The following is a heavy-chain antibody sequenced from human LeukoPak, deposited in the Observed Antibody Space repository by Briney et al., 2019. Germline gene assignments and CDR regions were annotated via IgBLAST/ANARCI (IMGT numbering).Heavy chain of an antibody. D-gene: IGHD3-10*01. V-gene: IGHV1-8*02. Sequence: ASVKVSCKASGYTFTSYDINWVRQATGQGLEWMGWMNPNSGNTGYAQKFQGRVTMTRDTSTSTVYMELSSLRSEDTAVYYCARGRGYGSGSYGHYYYYMDVWGKGTTVTISS. CDR2: MNPNSGNT. J-gene: IGHJ6*03. CDR1: GYTFTSYD. CDR3: ARGRGYGSGSYGHYYYYMDV.